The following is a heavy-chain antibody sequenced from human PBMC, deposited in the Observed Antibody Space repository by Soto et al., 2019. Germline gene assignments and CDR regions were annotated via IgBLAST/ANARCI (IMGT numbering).Heavy chain of an antibody. CDR1: GGSISSGGYS. Sequence: PSETLSLTCTVSGGSISSGGYSWSWIHQHPGKGLEWIGYIYSSGSTYYNPSLKSRVTISVDTSKKQFSLKLSSVTAADTAVYYCARVSLRFNWFDPWGQGTMVTISS. CDR2: IYSSGST. D-gene: IGHD5-12*01. CDR3: ARVSLRFNWFDP. V-gene: IGHV4-31*03. J-gene: IGHJ5*02.